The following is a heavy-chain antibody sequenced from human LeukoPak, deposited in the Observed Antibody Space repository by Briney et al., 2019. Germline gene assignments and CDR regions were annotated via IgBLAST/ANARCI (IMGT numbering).Heavy chain of an antibody. CDR3: ARWAPYSKSHYYYYMDV. Sequence: ASVKVSCKASGYTFTSCDINWVRQATGQGLEWMGWMNPNSGNTGYAQKFQGRVTITRNTSISTAYMELSSLRSEDTAVYYCARWAPYSKSHYYYYMDVWGKGTTVTVSS. J-gene: IGHJ6*03. CDR2: MNPNSGNT. V-gene: IGHV1-8*03. CDR1: GYTFTSCD. D-gene: IGHD4-11*01.